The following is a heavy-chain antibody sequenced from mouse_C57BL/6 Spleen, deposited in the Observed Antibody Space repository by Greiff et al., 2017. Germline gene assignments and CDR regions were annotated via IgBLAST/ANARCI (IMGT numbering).Heavy chain of an antibody. V-gene: IGHV1-69*01. CDR3: ARGFTTVVESWFAY. CDR1: GYTFTSYW. D-gene: IGHD1-1*01. Sequence: QVQLKQPGAELVMPGASVKLSCKASGYTFTSYWMHWVKQRPGQGLEWIGEIDPSDSYTNYNQKFKGKSTLTVDKSSSTAYMQLSSLTSEDSAVYYCARGFTTVVESWFAYWGQGTLVTVSA. J-gene: IGHJ3*01. CDR2: IDPSDSYT.